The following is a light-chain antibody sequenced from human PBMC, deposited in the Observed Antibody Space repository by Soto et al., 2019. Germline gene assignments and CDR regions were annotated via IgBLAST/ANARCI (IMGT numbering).Light chain of an antibody. CDR3: QQYSTYPWT. Sequence: DIQMTQSPSTLSASVGDRVTITCRASQTISTLLAWYQQRPGKAPNLLIYKASSLESGVPSRFSVSGSGTEFTLTISSLQPDDFTTYFCQQYSTYPWTFGRGTKV. V-gene: IGKV1-5*03. CDR2: KAS. J-gene: IGKJ1*01. CDR1: QTISTL.